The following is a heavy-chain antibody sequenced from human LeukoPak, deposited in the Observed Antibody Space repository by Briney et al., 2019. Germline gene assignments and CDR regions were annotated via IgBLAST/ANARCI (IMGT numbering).Heavy chain of an antibody. CDR1: GFTFDDYA. Sequence: QPGGSLRLSCAASGFTFDDYAMHWVRQAPGKGLEWVSGISWNSGSIGYADSVKGRFTISRDNAKNSLYLQMNSLRAEDTAVYYCAREDRQLERLGGNWFDPWGQGTLVTVSS. CDR2: ISWNSGSI. D-gene: IGHD1-1*01. J-gene: IGHJ5*02. V-gene: IGHV3-9*01. CDR3: AREDRQLERLGGNWFDP.